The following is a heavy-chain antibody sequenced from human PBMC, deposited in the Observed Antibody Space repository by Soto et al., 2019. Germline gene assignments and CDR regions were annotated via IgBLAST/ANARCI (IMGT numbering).Heavy chain of an antibody. CDR3: SRVGSTTYPFDS. V-gene: IGHV3-73*01. J-gene: IGHJ4*02. CDR1: GFPFSDSA. CDR2: IRNKPNNYAT. D-gene: IGHD1-1*01. Sequence: PWGSLRLSCAASGFPFSDSALHWVRQASGKGLEWVGRIRNKPNNYATSYAASVKGRFTISRDESKNTAYLQMNSLKSEDSAVYYCSRVGSTTYPFDSWGQGVVGTVSS.